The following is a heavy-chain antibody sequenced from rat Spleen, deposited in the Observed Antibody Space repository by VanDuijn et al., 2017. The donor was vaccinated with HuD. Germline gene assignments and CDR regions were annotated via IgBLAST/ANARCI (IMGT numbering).Heavy chain of an antibody. CDR2: IWTGGGT. CDR1: GFSFTDYS. V-gene: IGHV2S63*01. CDR3: ARDPYSKPFDY. Sequence: VKESGHGLVQPSQTLSLTCTVSGFSFTDYSVHWVRQPPGKGLEWLGVIWTGGGTAYNSLLKSRLSISRDTSKNQLFLKMSSLQTEDTATYYCARDPYSKPFDYWGQGVMVTVSS. D-gene: IGHD1-2*01. J-gene: IGHJ2*01.